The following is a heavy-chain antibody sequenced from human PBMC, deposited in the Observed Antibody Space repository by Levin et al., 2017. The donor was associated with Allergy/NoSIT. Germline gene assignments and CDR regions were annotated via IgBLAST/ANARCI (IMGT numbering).Heavy chain of an antibody. CDR3: ARSGIPSGWLPEFIQH. J-gene: IGHJ1*01. CDR1: GYSFNNYD. V-gene: IGHV1-8*01. Sequence: ASVKVSCKTSGYSFNNYDINWLRQAPGQGLQWMGWVKPRSGDTGSTEEFRGRLTMTSEASTGTVYMELSSLTSDDTAVYYCARSGIPSGWLPEFIQHWGQGTLVIVSS. D-gene: IGHD6-19*01. CDR2: VKPRSGDT.